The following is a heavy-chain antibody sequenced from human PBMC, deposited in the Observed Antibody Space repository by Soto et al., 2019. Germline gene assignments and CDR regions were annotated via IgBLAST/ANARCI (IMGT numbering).Heavy chain of an antibody. CDR2: FDPEDGET. J-gene: IGHJ6*02. D-gene: IGHD3-9*01. CDR1: GYTLTELS. Sequence: ASVKVSCKVSGYTLTELSMHWVRQAPGKGLEWMGGFDPEDGETIYAQKFQGRVTMTEDTSTDTAYMELSSLRSEDTAVYYCARSEETYNDVLTGMDLYYYYLGMDVWGQGTTVTVSS. CDR3: ARSEETYNDVLTGMDLYYYYLGMDV. V-gene: IGHV1-24*01.